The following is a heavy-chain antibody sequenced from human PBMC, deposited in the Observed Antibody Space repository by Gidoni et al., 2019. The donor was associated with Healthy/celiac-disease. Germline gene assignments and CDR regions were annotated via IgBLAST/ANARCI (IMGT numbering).Heavy chain of an antibody. J-gene: IGHJ3*02. Sequence: QVQLQESGPRLVKPSQTLSLTCPVSGVSIRSGGYYWSWIRQHPGKGLEWIGYIYYSGSTYYNPSLKSRVTISVDTSKNQFSLKLSSVTAADTAVYYCARVNYGSGSRPPSAFDIWGQGTMVTVSS. CDR1: GVSIRSGGYY. CDR2: IYYSGST. CDR3: ARVNYGSGSRPPSAFDI. D-gene: IGHD3-10*01. V-gene: IGHV4-31*03.